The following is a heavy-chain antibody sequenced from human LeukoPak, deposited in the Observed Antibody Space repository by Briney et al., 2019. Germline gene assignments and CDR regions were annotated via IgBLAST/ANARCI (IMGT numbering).Heavy chain of an antibody. CDR3: AKDRHFEGSGSSTWEWDV. Sequence: GGSLRLSCEASGFTFTSYGMSWVRQAPGKGLEWVSAISGSGGSTYYAVSVKGRFTISRDKSKNTLSLQMNILRAEDTAVYYCAKDRHFEGSGSSTWEWDVWGKGTTVTISS. D-gene: IGHD3-10*01. CDR2: ISGSGGST. V-gene: IGHV3-23*01. CDR1: GFTFTSYG. J-gene: IGHJ6*04.